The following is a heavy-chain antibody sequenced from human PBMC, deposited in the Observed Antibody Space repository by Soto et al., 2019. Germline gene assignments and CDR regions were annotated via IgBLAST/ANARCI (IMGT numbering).Heavy chain of an antibody. J-gene: IGHJ6*02. V-gene: IGHV3-74*01. CDR1: GFNFRTNW. CDR2: SKSDGIYT. Sequence: EVQLVESGGGLVQPGGSLILSCVASGFNFRTNWMHWVRQAQGKGLEWVSRSKSDGIYTIYADSVQGRCTTSRDNAKNMLYLQMDSLRAEDTGVYFCVKDTSTNTIKGMDVWGQGTSVTVSS. CDR3: VKDTSTNTIKGMDV.